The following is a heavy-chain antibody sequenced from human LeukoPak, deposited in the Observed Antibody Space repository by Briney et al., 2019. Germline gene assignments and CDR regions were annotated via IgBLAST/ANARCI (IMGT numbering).Heavy chain of an antibody. J-gene: IGHJ4*02. CDR3: ARKNYGDYVLDY. CDR2: ISSSSSYI. D-gene: IGHD4-17*01. Sequence: RGSLRLSCAASGFTFSSYSMNWVRQAPGKGLEWVSSISSSSSYIYYADSVKGRFTISRDNAKNSLYLQMNSLRAEDTAVYYCARKNYGDYVLDYWGQGTLVTVSS. V-gene: IGHV3-21*01. CDR1: GFTFSSYS.